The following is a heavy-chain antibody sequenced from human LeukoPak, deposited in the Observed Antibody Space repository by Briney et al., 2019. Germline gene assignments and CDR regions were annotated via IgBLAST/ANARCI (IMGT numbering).Heavy chain of an antibody. J-gene: IGHJ4*02. CDR2: IYYSGST. CDR3: ASSAALGLLLTY. V-gene: IGHV4-59*01. D-gene: IGHD7-27*01. CDR1: GGSISSYY. Sequence: MPSETLSLTCTVSGGSISSYYWSWIRQPPGKGLEWIGYIYYSGSTNYNPSLKSRVTISVDTSKDQFSLKLSSVTAADTAVYYCASSAALGLLLTYWGQGTLVTVSS.